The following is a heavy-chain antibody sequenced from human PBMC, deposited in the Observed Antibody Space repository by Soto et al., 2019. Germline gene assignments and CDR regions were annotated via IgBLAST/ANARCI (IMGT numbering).Heavy chain of an antibody. CDR1: GGTFSSYA. J-gene: IGHJ6*02. Sequence: SVKVSCKASGGTFSSYAISWVRQAPGQGLEWMGGIIPIFGTANYAQKLQGRVTITADESTSTAYMELSSLRSEDTAVYYCARVAGPSYYYYYYGMDVWGQGTTVTVSS. V-gene: IGHV1-69*13. CDR2: IIPIFGTA. CDR3: ARVAGPSYYYYYYGMDV.